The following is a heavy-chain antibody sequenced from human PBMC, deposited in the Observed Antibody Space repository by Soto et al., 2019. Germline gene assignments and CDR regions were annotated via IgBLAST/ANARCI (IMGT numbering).Heavy chain of an antibody. CDR2: IYSTGST. Sequence: QVQLQESGPRLVKPSETLSLSCTVSGGSIKNYYWSWIRQPAGKGLEWIRRIYSTGSTNYNASLKSRVTMPVDTSNNQFSLRLRSVTAADTAVYYCARDEYYDSNNWFDTWGQGTLVTVSS. CDR3: ARDEYYDSNNWFDT. V-gene: IGHV4-4*07. J-gene: IGHJ5*02. CDR1: GGSIKNYY. D-gene: IGHD3-22*01.